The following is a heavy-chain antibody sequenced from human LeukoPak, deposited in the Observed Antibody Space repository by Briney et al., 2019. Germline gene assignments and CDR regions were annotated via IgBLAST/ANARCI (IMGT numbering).Heavy chain of an antibody. J-gene: IGHJ5*02. CDR2: IYTSGST. CDR1: GGSISSYY. V-gene: IGHV4-4*09. Sequence: SETLSLTCTVSGGSISSYYWSWIRQPPRKGLEWIGYIYTSGSTNYNPSLKSRVTISVDTSKNQFSLKLSSVTAADTAVYYCARLSLDYSNYAGWFDPWGQGTLVTVSS. D-gene: IGHD4-11*01. CDR3: ARLSLDYSNYAGWFDP.